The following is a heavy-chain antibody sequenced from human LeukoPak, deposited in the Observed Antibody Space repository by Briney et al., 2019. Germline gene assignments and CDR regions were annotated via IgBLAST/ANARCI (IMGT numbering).Heavy chain of an antibody. D-gene: IGHD6-13*01. V-gene: IGHV4-39*07. J-gene: IGHJ4*02. CDR2: FYFGGSN. Sequence: PSETLSLTCTVSGDSISSNNRYWGWIRQPPGKGLEWIGSFYFGGSNYYSPLLRSRVIISLDTSKNQFSLALNFVTAADTAMYYCASSHSATWYDDWGQGALVTVSS. CDR3: ASSHSATWYDD. CDR1: GDSISSNNRY.